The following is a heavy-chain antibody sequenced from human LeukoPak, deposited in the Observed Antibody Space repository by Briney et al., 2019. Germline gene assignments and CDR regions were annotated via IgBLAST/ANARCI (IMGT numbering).Heavy chain of an antibody. CDR3: ARYGSGSYYKRTYYFDY. CDR2: INPSGGST. V-gene: IGHV1-46*01. CDR1: EYTFTSYY. D-gene: IGHD3-10*01. Sequence: ASVKVSCKASEYTFTSYYMHWVRQAPGQGLEWMGIINPSGGSTSYAQKFQGRVTMTRDTSTSTVYMELSSLRSEDTAVYYCARYGSGSYYKRTYYFDYWGQGTLVTVSS. J-gene: IGHJ4*02.